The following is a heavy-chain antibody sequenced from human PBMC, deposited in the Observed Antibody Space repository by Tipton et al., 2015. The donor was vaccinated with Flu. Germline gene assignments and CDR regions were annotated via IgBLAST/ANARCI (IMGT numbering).Heavy chain of an antibody. Sequence: SLRLSCAASGFTFSSYAMSWVRQAPGKGLEWASAISGSGGSTYYADSVKGRFTISRDNSKNTLYLQMNSLRAEDTAVYYCAKDRARYYYDSSGRDAFDIWGQGTMVTVSS. D-gene: IGHD3-22*01. CDR3: AKDRARYYYDSSGRDAFDI. J-gene: IGHJ3*02. CDR1: GFTFSSYA. CDR2: ISGSGGST. V-gene: IGHV3-23*01.